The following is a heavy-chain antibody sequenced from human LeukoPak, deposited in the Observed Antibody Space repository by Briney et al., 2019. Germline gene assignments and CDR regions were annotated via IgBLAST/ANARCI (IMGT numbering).Heavy chain of an antibody. CDR1: GFTFSSYG. D-gene: IGHD3-22*01. CDR2: IKQDGSEK. V-gene: IGHV3-7*01. CDR3: ARDHSSSYYDSSRGDY. Sequence: GRSLRLSCAASGFTFSSYGMHWVRQAPGKGLEWVANIKQDGSEKYYVDSVKGRFTISRDNAKNSLYLQMNSLRAEDTAVYYCARDHSSSYYDSSRGDYWGQGTLVTVSS. J-gene: IGHJ4*02.